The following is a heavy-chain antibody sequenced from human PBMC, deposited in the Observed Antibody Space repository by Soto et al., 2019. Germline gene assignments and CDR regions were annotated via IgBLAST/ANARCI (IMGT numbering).Heavy chain of an antibody. CDR3: AKQPSNYYDSSGYYSFDY. D-gene: IGHD3-22*01. CDR2: ISGSGGST. J-gene: IGHJ4*02. CDR1: GFTFSGYA. Sequence: GGSLRLSCAASGFTFSGYAMSWVRQAPGKGLEWVSAISGSGGSTYYADSVKGRFTISRDNSKNTLYLQMNSLRAEDTAVYYCAKQPSNYYDSSGYYSFDYWGQGTLVTAPQ. V-gene: IGHV3-23*01.